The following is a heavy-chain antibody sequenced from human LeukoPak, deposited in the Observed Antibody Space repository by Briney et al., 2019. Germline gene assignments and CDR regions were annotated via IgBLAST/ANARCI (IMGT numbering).Heavy chain of an antibody. Sequence: GGSLRLSCAASGFTFSNYAMSWVRQAPGKGLEWVSSISGSGDSTYYADSVKGRFTISRDNSRRTLYLQMNNLRAEDTAVYYCARWLRRPIDYWGQGTLVTVSS. V-gene: IGHV3-23*01. J-gene: IGHJ4*02. CDR3: ARWLRRPIDY. D-gene: IGHD5-12*01. CDR1: GFTFSNYA. CDR2: ISGSGDST.